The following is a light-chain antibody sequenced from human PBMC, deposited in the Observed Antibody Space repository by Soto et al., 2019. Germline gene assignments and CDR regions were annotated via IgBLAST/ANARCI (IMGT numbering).Light chain of an antibody. CDR3: QHRSSWPPLT. Sequence: EIVLTQSPATLSLSPGERATLSCRASQSVSSYLAWYQQKPGQAPRLLIYDASNRATGIPARFSGSGFWTEFTLTISSLEAEYYAVYYCQHRSSWPPLTFGGGTKVEIK. CDR2: DAS. J-gene: IGKJ4*01. V-gene: IGKV3-11*01. CDR1: QSVSSY.